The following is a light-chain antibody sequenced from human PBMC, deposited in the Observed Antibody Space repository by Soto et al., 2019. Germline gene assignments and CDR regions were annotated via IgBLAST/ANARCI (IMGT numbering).Light chain of an antibody. CDR3: QQYNKWPLA. J-gene: IGKJ4*01. CDR1: QSVDSR. V-gene: IGKV3-15*01. CDR2: GAS. Sequence: EVVLTQSPATLSVSPGEGATLSCKASQSVDSRLAWYQQKPGQAPRLLIEGASSRGTDIPARFSGSGSGTEFTLPITRLEAEDFGVYYCQQYNKWPLAFGGGTRVEIK.